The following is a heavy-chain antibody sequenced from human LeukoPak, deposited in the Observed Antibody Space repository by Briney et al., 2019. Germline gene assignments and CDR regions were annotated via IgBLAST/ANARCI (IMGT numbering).Heavy chain of an antibody. Sequence: GGSLRLSCVASGFIFSSYGMHWVRQAPGKGLEWVAFVWSDGINQYYADSVKGRFAISRDNSKNTLYLQMNSLRVEDTAVYYCARDRGAGGYDHDYWGQGALVTVSS. CDR1: GFIFSSYG. V-gene: IGHV3-33*01. J-gene: IGHJ4*02. D-gene: IGHD5-12*01. CDR3: ARDRGAGGYDHDY. CDR2: VWSDGINQ.